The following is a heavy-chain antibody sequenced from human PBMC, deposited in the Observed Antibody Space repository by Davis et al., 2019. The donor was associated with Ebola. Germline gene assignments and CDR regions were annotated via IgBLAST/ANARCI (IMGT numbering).Heavy chain of an antibody. CDR3: ARGGCTNGVCSPHYYYGMDV. Sequence: ASVKVSCKASGYTFTGYYMHWVRQAPGQGLEWMGWINPNSGGTNYAQKFQGWVTMTRDTSISTAYMELSRLRSDDTAVYYCARGGCTNGVCSPHYYYGMDVWGQGTTVTVSS. D-gene: IGHD2-8*01. J-gene: IGHJ6*02. CDR1: GYTFTGYY. CDR2: INPNSGGT. V-gene: IGHV1-2*04.